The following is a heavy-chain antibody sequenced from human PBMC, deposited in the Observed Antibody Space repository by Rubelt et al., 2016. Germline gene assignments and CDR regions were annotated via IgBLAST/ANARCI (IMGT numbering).Heavy chain of an antibody. CDR3: ARVVVIFGVVGPDFDY. CDR1: GGSISSGGYY. D-gene: IGHD3-3*01. Sequence: QVQLQESGPGLVKPSQTLSLTCTVSGGSISSGGYYWSWIRQPPGKGLEWIGSIYYSGSTYYNPSLKSRVTISVDTSKNQFSLKLSSVTAADTAVYYCARVVVIFGVVGPDFDYWGQGTLVTVSS. V-gene: IGHV4-39*01. CDR2: IYYSGST. J-gene: IGHJ4*02.